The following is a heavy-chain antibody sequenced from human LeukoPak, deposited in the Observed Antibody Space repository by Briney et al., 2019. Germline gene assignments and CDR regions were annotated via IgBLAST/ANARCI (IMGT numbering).Heavy chain of an antibody. D-gene: IGHD5-24*01. J-gene: IGHJ4*02. Sequence: GESLKISCKGSGYSFTTYWIGWVRQMPGKGLEWMGIIYPGDSDTRYSPSFQGQVTISADKSISTAYLQWSSLKASDTAMYYCARVEMATIGTFDYWGQGTLVTVSS. V-gene: IGHV5-51*01. CDR3: ARVEMATIGTFDY. CDR2: IYPGDSDT. CDR1: GYSFTTYW.